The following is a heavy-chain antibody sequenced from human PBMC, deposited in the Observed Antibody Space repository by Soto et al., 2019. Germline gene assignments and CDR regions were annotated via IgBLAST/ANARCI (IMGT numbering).Heavy chain of an antibody. CDR1: GLSLNKYA. CDR3: SDWRAGGPVNLDH. Sequence: EVPILESGGDLVQPGGSLRLYSVVSGLSLNKYAIAWVRHAPGKGLEFVSTIDVLDGAWYSDSVRRRLAISRDVSRNTVYLQMSSLRVEDTAIYFCSDWRAGGPVNLDHWGPGTRVTVSS. CDR2: IDVLDGA. J-gene: IGHJ4*02. V-gene: IGHV3-23*01. D-gene: IGHD2-15*01.